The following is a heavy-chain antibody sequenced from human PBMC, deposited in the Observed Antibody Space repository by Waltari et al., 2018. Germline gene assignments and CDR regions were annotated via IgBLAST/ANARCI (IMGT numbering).Heavy chain of an antibody. V-gene: IGHV1-2*02. CDR1: GYTFPDYN. J-gene: IGHJ4*02. Sequence: QVQLVQSGTEVKKPGASVKVSCKASGYTFPDYNVHWMRQAPGQGLEWMGWITPNSGDIIYAQKFQGRVTMTRDTSIRTAYMELRSLTSDDTAVYYCARGFCSGGTCYGGGWGQGTLVTVSS. CDR2: ITPNSGDI. CDR3: ARGFCSGGTCYGGG. D-gene: IGHD2-15*01.